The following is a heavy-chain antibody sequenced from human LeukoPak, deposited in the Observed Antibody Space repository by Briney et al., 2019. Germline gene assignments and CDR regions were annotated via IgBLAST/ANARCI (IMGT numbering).Heavy chain of an antibody. CDR2: IIPILGIA. D-gene: IGHD3-22*01. Sequence: ASVKVSCKASGGTFSSYAISWVRQAPGQGLEWMGRIIPILGIANYAQKFQGRVTITADKSTSTAYMELSSLRSEDTAVYYCARDPEGASSGQIDYWGQGTLVTVSS. V-gene: IGHV1-69*04. CDR3: ARDPEGASSGQIDY. J-gene: IGHJ4*02. CDR1: GGTFSSYA.